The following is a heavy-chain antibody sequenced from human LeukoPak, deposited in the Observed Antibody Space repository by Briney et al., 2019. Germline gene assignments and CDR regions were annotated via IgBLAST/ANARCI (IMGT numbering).Heavy chain of an antibody. CDR2: VSGNGGSS. J-gene: IGHJ4*02. CDR3: ARRKVGGTGDY. CDR1: GFTFSNYG. D-gene: IGHD1-26*01. Sequence: LSGGSLRLSCAASGFTFSNYGMSWVRQAPGKGLEWVSAVSGNGGSSFYADSVKGRFTISRDNSKNTLFLQVDSLRAEDSAIYYCARRKVGGTGDYWGQGTQVTVSS. V-gene: IGHV3-23*01.